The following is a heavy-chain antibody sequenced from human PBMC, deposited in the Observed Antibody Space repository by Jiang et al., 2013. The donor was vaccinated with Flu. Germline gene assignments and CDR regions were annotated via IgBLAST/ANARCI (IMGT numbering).Heavy chain of an antibody. V-gene: IGHV2-70*11. Sequence: KPTQTLTLTCTFSGFSLSAREMCVSWIRQPPGKALEWLARIDWDDDKHYSTSLRTRLTISKDTSKNQVVLTVTNMDPVDTATYYCARIRHVTGCYVDYWGQGTLVTVSS. CDR1: GFSLSAREMC. CDR2: IDWDDDK. J-gene: IGHJ4*02. CDR3: ARIRHVTGCYVDY. D-gene: IGHD6-19*01.